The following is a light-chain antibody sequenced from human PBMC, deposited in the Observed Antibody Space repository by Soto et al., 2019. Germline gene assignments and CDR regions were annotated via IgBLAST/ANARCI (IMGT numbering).Light chain of an antibody. V-gene: IGKV1D-8*03. Sequence: VILMTQSPSLLSASPGDRVTISCRMSQGISSYLAWYQQKPGKAPKLLIYDASNLETGVPSRFSGSGSGTDFTVTISSLQPEDFATYSCQQYYNLPITFGQGTRLEIK. CDR2: DAS. CDR1: QGISSY. CDR3: QQYYNLPIT. J-gene: IGKJ5*01.